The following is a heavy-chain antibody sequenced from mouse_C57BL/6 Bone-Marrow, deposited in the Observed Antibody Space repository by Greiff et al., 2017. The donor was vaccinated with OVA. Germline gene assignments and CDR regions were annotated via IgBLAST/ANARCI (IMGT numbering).Heavy chain of an antibody. CDR2: IYPGDGDT. V-gene: IGHV1-80*01. J-gene: IGHJ1*03. CDR3: ARKETTTAAFDV. Sequence: VQLQQSGAELVKPGASVKISCKASGYAFTSYWMNWVKQRPGQGLEWIGQIYPGDGDTNYNGKFKGKATLTADKSSSTAYMQLSSLTSEDSAVYVCARKETTTAAFDVWGKGTTVTVSS. CDR1: GYAFTSYW. D-gene: IGHD1-2*01.